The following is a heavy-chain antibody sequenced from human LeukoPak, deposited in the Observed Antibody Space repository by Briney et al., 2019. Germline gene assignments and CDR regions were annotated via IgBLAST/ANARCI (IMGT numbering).Heavy chain of an antibody. CDR2: MYISGNT. CDR3: ASQYYYATSGYYDSLYFQH. Sequence: SETLSLTCTVSGGSISNYCWSWIRQSAGKGLEWIGRMYISGNTNYNPSLKSRVTMSIDTSKNQFSLKLSSVTAADTAVYYCASQYYYATSGYYDSLYFQHGGQGALVTVSS. J-gene: IGHJ1*01. D-gene: IGHD3-22*01. CDR1: GGSISNYC. V-gene: IGHV4-4*07.